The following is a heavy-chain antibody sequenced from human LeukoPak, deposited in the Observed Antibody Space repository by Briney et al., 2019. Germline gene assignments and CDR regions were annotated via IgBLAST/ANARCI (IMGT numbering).Heavy chain of an antibody. CDR2: INSGGSYI. Sequence: GGSLRLSCAASGFTFSSYWMHWVRQGPGKGPVWVSRINSGGSYISYADSVKGRFTISRDNAKSTLYLQMNSLRAEDTAVYFCVKDDGYYGIDYWGQGTLVTVSS. CDR1: GFTFSSYW. V-gene: IGHV3-74*01. D-gene: IGHD2/OR15-2a*01. CDR3: VKDDGYYGIDY. J-gene: IGHJ4*02.